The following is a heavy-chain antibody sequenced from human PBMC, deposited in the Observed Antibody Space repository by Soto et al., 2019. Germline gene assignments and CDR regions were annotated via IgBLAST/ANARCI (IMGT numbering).Heavy chain of an antibody. V-gene: IGHV3-33*01. J-gene: IGHJ4*02. CDR1: GFTFSSYG. CDR3: ARDVYCSGGSCYPYYFDY. D-gene: IGHD2-15*01. CDR2: IWYDGSNK. Sequence: ESGGGVVQPGRSLRLSCAASGFTFSSYGMHWVRQAPGKGLEWVAVIWYDGSNKYYADSVKGRFTISRDNSKNTLYLQMHSLRAEDTAVYYCARDVYCSGGSCYPYYFDYWGQGTLVTVSS.